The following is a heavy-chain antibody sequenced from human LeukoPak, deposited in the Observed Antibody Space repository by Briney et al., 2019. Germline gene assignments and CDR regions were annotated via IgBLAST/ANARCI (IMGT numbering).Heavy chain of an antibody. CDR3: ARVSGGGQHYFDY. CDR2: LFHSGST. J-gene: IGHJ4*02. D-gene: IGHD2-8*02. CDR1: GGSISSGGYS. V-gene: IGHV4-30-2*01. Sequence: SETLSLTCAVSGGSISSGGYSWSWIRQPPGRGLEWIGYLFHSGSTYYTPSPKSRVTISVDRSKNQFSLKLTSVTAADTAVYYCARVSGGGQHYFDYWGQGTLVTVSS.